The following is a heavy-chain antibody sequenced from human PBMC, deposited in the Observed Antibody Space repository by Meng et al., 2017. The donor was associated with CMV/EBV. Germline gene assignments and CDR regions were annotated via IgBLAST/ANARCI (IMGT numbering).Heavy chain of an antibody. CDR3: AKSSEQNWNYGGWYFDL. D-gene: IGHD1-7*01. Sequence: LQGAGPGTVQPSATRSLTCTVSGGSIRSFYWSWIRQPAGKGLEWIGRIYTSGSTNYNPSLKSRVTMSVDTSKNQFSLKLSSVTAADTAVYYCAKSSEQNWNYGGWYFDLWGRGTLVTVSS. J-gene: IGHJ2*01. CDR1: GGSIRSFY. V-gene: IGHV4-4*07. CDR2: IYTSGST.